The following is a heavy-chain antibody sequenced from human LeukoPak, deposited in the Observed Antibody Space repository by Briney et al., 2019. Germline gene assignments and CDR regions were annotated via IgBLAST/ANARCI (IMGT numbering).Heavy chain of an antibody. J-gene: IGHJ6*03. CDR2: INPNSGGT. V-gene: IGHV1-2*02. CDR1: GYTFTGYY. Sequence: ASVKVSCKASGYTFTGYYMHWVRQAPGQGLEWMGWINPNSGGTNYAQKFQGSVTMTRDTSISTAYMELSRLRSDDTAVFYCARGAYYYDSSGYYYYYMDVWGKGTTVTVSS. D-gene: IGHD3-22*01. CDR3: ARGAYYYDSSGYYYYYMDV.